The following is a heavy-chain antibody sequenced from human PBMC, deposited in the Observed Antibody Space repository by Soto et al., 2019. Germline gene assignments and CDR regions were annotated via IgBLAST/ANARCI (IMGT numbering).Heavy chain of an antibody. V-gene: IGHV3-7*01. D-gene: IGHD2-8*02. Sequence: GGSLRLSCAASGFTFSSYWMSWVRQAPGKGLEWVANIKQDGSEKYYVDSVKGRFTISRDNAKNSLYLQMNSLRAEDTAVYYCARPPGPNLVLGDAFDIWGQGTMVTVSS. CDR1: GFTFSSYW. CDR3: ARPPGPNLVLGDAFDI. CDR2: IKQDGSEK. J-gene: IGHJ3*02.